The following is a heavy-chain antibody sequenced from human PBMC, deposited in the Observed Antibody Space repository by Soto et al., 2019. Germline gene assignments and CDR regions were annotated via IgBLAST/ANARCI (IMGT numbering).Heavy chain of an antibody. Sequence: SVKVSCTASGGTFSSYAISWVRQAPGQGLEWMGGIIPIFGTANYAQKFQGRVTITADESTSTAYMELSSLRSEDTAVYYRARVPAAPYYYYGMDVWGQGTTVTVSS. CDR3: ARVPAAPYYYYGMDV. V-gene: IGHV1-69*13. CDR1: GGTFSSYA. J-gene: IGHJ6*02. CDR2: IIPIFGTA. D-gene: IGHD2-2*01.